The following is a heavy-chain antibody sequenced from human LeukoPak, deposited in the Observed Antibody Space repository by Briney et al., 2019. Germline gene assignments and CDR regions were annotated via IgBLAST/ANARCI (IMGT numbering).Heavy chain of an antibody. V-gene: IGHV4-34*01. J-gene: IGHJ6*03. CDR2: IYDSGST. Sequence: SETLSLTCAVYGGSFSGYYWSWLRQPPGKGLEWIGSIYDSGSTYYNPSLKSRVTISVDTSKNQFSLKLSSVTAADTAVYYCARTTMVRGTYYMDVWGKGTTVTISS. D-gene: IGHD3-10*01. CDR1: GGSFSGYY. CDR3: ARTTMVRGTYYMDV.